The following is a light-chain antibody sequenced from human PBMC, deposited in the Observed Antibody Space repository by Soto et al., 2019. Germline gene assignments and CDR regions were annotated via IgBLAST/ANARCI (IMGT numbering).Light chain of an antibody. V-gene: IGLV2-8*01. CDR3: SSYAGSNVI. J-gene: IGLJ2*01. CDR1: SSDVGIYNY. Sequence: QSALTHPPSASGSPGQSVTISCTGTSSDVGIYNYVSWYQQHPGKAPKIIIYEVTKRPSGVPDRFSGSKSGNTASLTVSGLQADDEADYYCSSYAGSNVIFGGGTKLTVL. CDR2: EVT.